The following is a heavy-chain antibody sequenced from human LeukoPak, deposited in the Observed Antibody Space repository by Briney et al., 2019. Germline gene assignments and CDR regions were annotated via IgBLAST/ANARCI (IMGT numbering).Heavy chain of an antibody. Sequence: SVKVSCKASGFTFISSAVQWVRQARGQRLEWIGWIVVGSGNTNYAQKFQERVTITRDMSTSTAYMELSSLRSEDTAVYYCAAVRHYYDSSGYPLFEDWGQGTLVTVSS. CDR2: IVVGSGNT. D-gene: IGHD3-22*01. CDR3: AAVRHYYDSSGYPLFED. CDR1: GFTFISSA. V-gene: IGHV1-58*01. J-gene: IGHJ4*02.